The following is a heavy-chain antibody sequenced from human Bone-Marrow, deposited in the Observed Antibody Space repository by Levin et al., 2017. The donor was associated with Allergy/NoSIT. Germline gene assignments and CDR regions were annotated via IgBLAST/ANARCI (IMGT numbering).Heavy chain of an antibody. J-gene: IGHJ3*02. CDR2: ISNYQRNT. D-gene: IGHD3-10*01. CDR1: GYTFSSYG. V-gene: IGHV1-18*04. Sequence: WASVKVSCKASGYTFSSYGISWVRQAPGQGLEWVGRISNYQRNTNYADKFQGRVTITTDTSTSTTYMEMRSLKSDDTAVYYCTRDLVLDGFDIWGQGTMVTVSS. CDR3: TRDLVLDGFDI.